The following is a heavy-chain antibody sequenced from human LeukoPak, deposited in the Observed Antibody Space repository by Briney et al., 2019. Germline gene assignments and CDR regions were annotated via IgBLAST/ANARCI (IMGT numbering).Heavy chain of an antibody. Sequence: PSETLSLTCAVYGGSFSGYYWSWIRQPPGKGLEWIGEINHSGSTNYNPSLKSRVTISVDTSKNQFSLKLSSVTAADTAAYYCASVFYSSGWSDFDYWGQGTLVTVSS. CDR3: ASVFYSSGWSDFDY. CDR2: INHSGST. V-gene: IGHV4-34*01. J-gene: IGHJ4*02. D-gene: IGHD6-19*01. CDR1: GGSFSGYY.